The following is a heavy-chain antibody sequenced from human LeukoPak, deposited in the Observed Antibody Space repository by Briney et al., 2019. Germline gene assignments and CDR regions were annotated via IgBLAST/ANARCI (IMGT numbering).Heavy chain of an antibody. Sequence: GGSLRHSSSASGFTVSSNYMIWVRQAPGKGLEWVSVIYSGGSTYYADSVKGRFTTSRHNSKNTLYLQMNSLRAEDTAVYYCARSVSSGWSYIAHSSQGTLVTVSS. CDR1: GFTVSSNY. CDR2: IYSGGST. D-gene: IGHD6-19*01. V-gene: IGHV3-53*04. J-gene: IGHJ4*02. CDR3: ARSVSSGWSYIAH.